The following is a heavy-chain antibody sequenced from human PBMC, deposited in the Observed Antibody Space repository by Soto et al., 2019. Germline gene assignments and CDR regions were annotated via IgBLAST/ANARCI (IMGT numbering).Heavy chain of an antibody. CDR2: ISGSGGST. D-gene: IGHD3-10*01. Sequence: VGSLRLSCAASGFTFSSYAMSWVRQAPGKGLEWVSAISGSGGSTYYADSVKGRFTISRDNSKNTLYLQMNSLRAEDTAVYYCAKRRGVYYYYYGMDVWGQGTTVTVSS. CDR1: GFTFSSYA. J-gene: IGHJ6*02. V-gene: IGHV3-23*01. CDR3: AKRRGVYYYYYGMDV.